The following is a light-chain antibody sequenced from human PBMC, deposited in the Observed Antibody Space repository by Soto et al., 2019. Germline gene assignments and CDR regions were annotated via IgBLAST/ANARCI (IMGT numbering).Light chain of an antibody. CDR2: EVS. CDR1: SSDVGSYNL. CDR3: CSYAGSSTFEWV. Sequence: QSALTQPASVSGSPGQSITISCTGTSSDVGSYNLVSWYQQHPGKAPKLMIYEVSKRPSGVSNRFSGSKSGNTASLTISGLQAEDEADYYGCSYAGSSTFEWVFGGGTKLTVL. J-gene: IGLJ3*02. V-gene: IGLV2-23*02.